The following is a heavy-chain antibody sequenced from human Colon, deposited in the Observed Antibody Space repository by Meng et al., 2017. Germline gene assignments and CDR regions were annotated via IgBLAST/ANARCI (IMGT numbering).Heavy chain of an antibody. J-gene: IGHJ4*02. CDR1: GGSISSGRYY. D-gene: IGHD3-9*01. V-gene: IGHV4-31*03. CDR2: IYYSGST. CDR3: ARAFDGDYFDY. Sequence: QGQLQESGPGLGKPSQIPSLTCTVSGGSISSGRYYWSWIRPHPGKGLEWVGDIYYSGSTYYHPSLKSRVTISVDTSKNQFSLKLSSVTAADTAVYYCARAFDGDYFDYWGQGTLVTVSS.